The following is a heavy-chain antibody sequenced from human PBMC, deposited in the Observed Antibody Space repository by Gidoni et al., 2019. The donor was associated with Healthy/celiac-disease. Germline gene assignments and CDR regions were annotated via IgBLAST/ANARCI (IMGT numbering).Heavy chain of an antibody. J-gene: IGHJ6*02. Sequence: EVQLVESGGGLVQPGGSLRLSCAASGFTFSSYEMNWVRQAPGKGLEWVSYISSSGSTIYYADSVKGRFTISRDNAKNSLYLQMNSLRAEDTAVYYCARERYFDWLLHAYYYYGMDVWGQGTTVTVSS. V-gene: IGHV3-48*03. CDR1: GFTFSSYE. D-gene: IGHD3-9*01. CDR3: ARERYFDWLLHAYYYYGMDV. CDR2: ISSSGSTI.